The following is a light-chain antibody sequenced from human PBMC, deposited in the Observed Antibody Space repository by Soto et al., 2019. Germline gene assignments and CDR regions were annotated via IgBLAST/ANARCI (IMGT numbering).Light chain of an antibody. J-gene: IGLJ3*02. V-gene: IGLV2-14*01. Sequence: QSALTQPASVSGSPGQSITISCTGTSSDVGAHNYVSWYQQYPGKAPKLMIYEVSNRPSGVSNRFSGSKSANTASLTISGLQAEDEADYYCSSYTTSSSVVFGGGTKVTVL. CDR3: SSYTTSSSVV. CDR1: SSDVGAHNY. CDR2: EVS.